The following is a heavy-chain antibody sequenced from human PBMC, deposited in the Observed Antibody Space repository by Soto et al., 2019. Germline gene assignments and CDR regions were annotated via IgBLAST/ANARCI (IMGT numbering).Heavy chain of an antibody. CDR3: ARGSGYCSGGSCYEGVFWFDP. CDR1: GGSFSGYY. V-gene: IGHV4-34*01. D-gene: IGHD2-15*01. CDR2: INHSGST. J-gene: IGHJ5*02. Sequence: PSETLSLTCAVYGGSFSGYYWSWIRQPPGKGLEWIGEINHSGSTNYNPSLKSRVTISVDTSKNQFSLKLSSVTAADTAVYYCARGSGYCSGGSCYEGVFWFDPWGQGTLVTVSS.